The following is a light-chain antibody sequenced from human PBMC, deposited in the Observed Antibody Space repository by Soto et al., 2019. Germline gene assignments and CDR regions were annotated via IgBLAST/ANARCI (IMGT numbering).Light chain of an antibody. Sequence: GDRVTITCRASQGISNYLVWYQQRPGKVPKVLIYAASTLQSGVPSRFSGSGSGTDFTLTISSLQPEDVATYYCQKYTSAPFTFGPGTKVNIK. CDR2: AAS. J-gene: IGKJ3*01. CDR3: QKYTSAPFT. V-gene: IGKV1-27*01. CDR1: QGISNY.